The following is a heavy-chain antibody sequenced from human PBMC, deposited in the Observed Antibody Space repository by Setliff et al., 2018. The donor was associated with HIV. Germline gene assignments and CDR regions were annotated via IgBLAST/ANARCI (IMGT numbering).Heavy chain of an antibody. Sequence: GGSLRLSCAASGFIFSGSAMHWVRQAPGKGLGWVAGISYDGSNKYYTDSVKGRFTISRDNSKNTLYLQMNSLRAEDSAVYYCAREVAADGTYFDYWGQGALVTVSS. CDR3: AREVAADGTYFDY. V-gene: IGHV3-30*04. CDR2: ISYDGSNK. CDR1: GFIFSGSA. D-gene: IGHD6-13*01. J-gene: IGHJ4*01.